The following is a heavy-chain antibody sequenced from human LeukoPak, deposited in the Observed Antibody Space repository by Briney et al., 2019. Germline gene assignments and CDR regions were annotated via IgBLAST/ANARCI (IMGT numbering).Heavy chain of an antibody. CDR2: IYYSGST. CDR3: ARGSYYYDSSAHRGFDY. V-gene: IGHV4-31*03. Sequence: SETLSLTCTVSGGSISSGGYYWSWIRQHPGKGLEWIGYIYYSGSTYYNPSLKSRVTISVDTSKNQFSLKLSSVTAADTAVYYCARGSYYYDSSAHRGFDYWGQGTLVTVSS. D-gene: IGHD3-22*01. CDR1: GGSISSGGYY. J-gene: IGHJ4*02.